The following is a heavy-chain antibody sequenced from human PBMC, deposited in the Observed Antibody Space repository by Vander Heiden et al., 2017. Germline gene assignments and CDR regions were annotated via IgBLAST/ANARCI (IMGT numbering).Heavy chain of an antibody. CDR2: MNPNSGNT. J-gene: IGHJ4*02. CDR3: ARGRRAAAGTDY. D-gene: IGHD6-13*01. CDR1: GYTLTSLV. Sequence: QVPLLQPGAEVKTPLACVKISFKASGYTLTSLVSHWVRQATGQGLKWMGWMNPNSGNTGYTQKFQGRVTMARNTSISTAYMELSSLRSEDTAVYFCARGRRAAAGTDYWGQGTLVTVSS. V-gene: IGHV1-8*01.